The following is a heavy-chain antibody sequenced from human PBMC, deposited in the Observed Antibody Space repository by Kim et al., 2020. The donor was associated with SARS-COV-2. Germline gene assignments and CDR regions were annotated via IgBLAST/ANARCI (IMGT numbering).Heavy chain of an antibody. V-gene: IGHV3-66*01. CDR3: ARVARWLQGFDI. CDR1: GFTVSSNY. CDR2: IYSGGST. Sequence: GGSLRLSCAASGFTVSSNYMSWVRQAPGKGLEWVSVIYSGGSTYYADSVKGRFTISRDNSKNTLYLQMNSLRAEDTAVYYCARVARWLQGFDIWGQGTMVTVSS. J-gene: IGHJ3*02. D-gene: IGHD5-12*01.